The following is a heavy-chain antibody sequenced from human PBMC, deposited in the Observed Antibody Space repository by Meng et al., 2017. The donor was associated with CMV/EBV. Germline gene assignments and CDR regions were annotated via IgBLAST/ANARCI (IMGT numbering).Heavy chain of an antibody. CDR2: IIPILGIA. J-gene: IGHJ4*02. D-gene: IGHD5-18*01. CDR3: AREEDSYGYDY. CDR1: GGTFSSYT. Sequence: SVNVSCKASGGTFSSYTISWVRQAPGQGLEWMGRIIPILGIANYAQKFQGRVTITADKSTSTAYMELSSLRSEDTAVYYCAREEDSYGYDYWGQGTLVTVSS. V-gene: IGHV1-69*04.